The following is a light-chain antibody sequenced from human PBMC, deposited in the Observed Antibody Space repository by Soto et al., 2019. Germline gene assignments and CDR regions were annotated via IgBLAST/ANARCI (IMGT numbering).Light chain of an antibody. J-gene: IGKJ1*01. Sequence: DIQMTPSPSSLSAYVGDRVTITCRASQSISSYLNWYQQKPGKAPKLLIYAASSLQSGVPSRFSGSGSGTEFTLTISSLQPDDFATYYCQHYNSYSEAFGQGTKVDIK. CDR3: QHYNSYSEA. CDR2: AAS. V-gene: IGKV1-39*01. CDR1: QSISSY.